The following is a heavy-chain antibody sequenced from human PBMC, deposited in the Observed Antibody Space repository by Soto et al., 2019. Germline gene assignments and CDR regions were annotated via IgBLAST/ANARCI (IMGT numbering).Heavy chain of an antibody. CDR1: GFTFSNAW. D-gene: IGHD2-15*01. J-gene: IGHJ6*03. CDR2: IRGRSDGGTT. Sequence: GGSLRLSCAASGFTFSNAWIGWVRQAPGKGLEWFGRIRGRSDGGTTDYTVDVKGRFTISRDDSRNTLYLQMNSLKTEDTAVYYCSTDFCSGGSCYSGFYFMDIWGKGTTVTSP. CDR3: STDFCSGGSCYSGFYFMDI. V-gene: IGHV3-15*01.